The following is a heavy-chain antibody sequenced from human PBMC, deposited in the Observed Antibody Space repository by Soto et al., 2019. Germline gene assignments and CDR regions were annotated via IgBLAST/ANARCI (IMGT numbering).Heavy chain of an antibody. CDR3: AMVDVYVTPSPQDV. CDR1: GYTFTRYG. J-gene: IGHJ6*02. Sequence: QVQLVQSGAEVKNPGASVKVSCKASGYTFTRYGIGWARQAPGQGLEWMGWINTYNGNTNYAQNVQGRVTLXTXTXXSTAYMELRSLRSNDTAIYYCAMVDVYVTPSPQDVWGQGPTVIVSS. V-gene: IGHV1-18*01. CDR2: INTYNGNT. D-gene: IGHD3-16*01.